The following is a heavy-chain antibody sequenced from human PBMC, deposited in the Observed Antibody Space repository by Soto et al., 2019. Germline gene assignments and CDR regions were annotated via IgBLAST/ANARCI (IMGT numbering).Heavy chain of an antibody. D-gene: IGHD2-8*02. CDR2: ILVGGST. J-gene: IGHJ3*02. V-gene: IGHV3-23*01. CDR3: AKATATGGGAFEI. CDR1: GFICSSYD. Sequence: GGSLRLSCAASGFICSSYDMSWVRQAPGKGLEWVSTILVGGSTHYEDSVKGRFTISRDTSKNTVYLQMNSLTAGDTAVYYCAKATATGGGAFEICGQGTMVTV.